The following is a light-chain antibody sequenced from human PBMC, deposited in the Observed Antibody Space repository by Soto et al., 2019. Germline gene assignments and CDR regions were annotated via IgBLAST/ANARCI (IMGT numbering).Light chain of an antibody. CDR3: QQYGTLSIT. CDR1: QSISRNY. CDR2: DAS. V-gene: IGKV3-20*01. Sequence: EIVLTQSPGTLSLSPGERATLSCRASQSISRNYLAWYQQKPGQAPRLLIYDASSRATGIPDRFSGSGSGTDFSLTISRLEPEDFAVYYCQQYGTLSITFGQGTRLEIK. J-gene: IGKJ5*01.